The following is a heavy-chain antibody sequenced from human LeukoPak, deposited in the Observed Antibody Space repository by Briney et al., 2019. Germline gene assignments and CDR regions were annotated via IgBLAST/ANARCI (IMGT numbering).Heavy chain of an antibody. D-gene: IGHD5-18*01. J-gene: IGHJ6*02. CDR2: ISYDGSNK. Sequence: GGSLRLSCAASGFTFSSYGMHWVRQAPGKGLEWVAVISYDGSNKYYADSVKGRFTISRDNSKNTLYLQMNSLRAEDTAVYYCARDESRGYSYVQDGMDVWGQGTTVTVSS. CDR1: GFTFSSYG. CDR3: ARDESRGYSYVQDGMDV. V-gene: IGHV3-30*03.